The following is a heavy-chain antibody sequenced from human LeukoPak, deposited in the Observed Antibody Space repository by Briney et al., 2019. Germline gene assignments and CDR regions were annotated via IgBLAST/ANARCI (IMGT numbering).Heavy chain of an antibody. Sequence: SETLSLTCTVSGGSISSYYWSWIRQPAGTGLEWIGRLFARGSTNYNPSLKSRVTMSVDTSKNQFYLQLNSVTAADTAVYYCARDLEGTTQGIDYWGQGTLVTVSS. CDR1: GGSISSYY. J-gene: IGHJ4*02. V-gene: IGHV4-4*07. D-gene: IGHD2/OR15-2a*01. CDR3: ARDLEGTTQGIDY. CDR2: LFARGST.